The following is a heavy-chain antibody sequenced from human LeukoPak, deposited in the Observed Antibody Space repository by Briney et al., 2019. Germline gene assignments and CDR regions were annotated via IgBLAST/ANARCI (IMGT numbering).Heavy chain of an antibody. Sequence: AASVKVSCKVPGYTLTELSMHWVRQAPGKGLEWMGGFDPEDGETIYAQKFQGRVTMTEDTSTDTAYMELSSLRSEDTAVYYCATAREGSGSYSYWGQGTLVTVSS. V-gene: IGHV1-24*01. J-gene: IGHJ4*02. D-gene: IGHD3-10*01. CDR3: ATAREGSGSYSY. CDR2: FDPEDGET. CDR1: GYTLTELS.